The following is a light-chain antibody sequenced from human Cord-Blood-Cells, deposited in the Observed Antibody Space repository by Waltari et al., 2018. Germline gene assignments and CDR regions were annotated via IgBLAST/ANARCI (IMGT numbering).Light chain of an antibody. CDR1: QSVSSY. CDR2: DAS. J-gene: IGKJ4*01. Sequence: EIVLTQSPATLSLSPGDRATLSCRASQSVSSYLAWYQQKHCQAPRLLIYDASNRATGIPARFSGSGSGTDFTLTISSLEPEDFAVYYCQQRSNWLTFGGGTKVEIK. V-gene: IGKV3-11*01. CDR3: QQRSNWLT.